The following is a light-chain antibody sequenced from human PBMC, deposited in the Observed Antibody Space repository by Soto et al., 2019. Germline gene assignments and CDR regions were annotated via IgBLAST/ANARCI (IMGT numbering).Light chain of an antibody. CDR1: QSVSSY. CDR3: QQRSNWQRT. CDR2: DAS. Sequence: EIVLTQSPATLSLSPGERATLSCRASQSVSSYLAWFQQKPGQAPRLLIYDASNRATGIPARFSSSGSGTDFTLTISSLEPEDFAVYYCQQRSNWQRTFGQGTKVDIK. V-gene: IGKV3-11*01. J-gene: IGKJ1*01.